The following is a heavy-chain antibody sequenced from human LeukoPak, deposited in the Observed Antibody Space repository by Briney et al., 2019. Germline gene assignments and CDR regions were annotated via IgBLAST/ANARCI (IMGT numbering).Heavy chain of an antibody. CDR1: GYSFTNYY. CDR3: ARDTRTMTAVTRGQHYYYGLDV. Sequence: ASVRVSCKASGYSFTNYYLHWVRQAPGHGLEWMAIINPSDGGTYYEQKLQGRVTVTRDTSTSTVYMELSSLRSEDTAVYYCARDTRTMTAVTRGQHYYYGLDVWGQGTTVTVSS. J-gene: IGHJ6*02. D-gene: IGHD4-17*01. V-gene: IGHV1-46*01. CDR2: INPSDGGT.